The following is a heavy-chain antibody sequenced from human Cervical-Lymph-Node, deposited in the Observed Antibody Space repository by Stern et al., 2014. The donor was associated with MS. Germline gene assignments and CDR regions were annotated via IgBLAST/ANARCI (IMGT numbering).Heavy chain of an antibody. CDR3: ARAIFGVVTPTMAPDAFDI. CDR2: IYNDGNT. V-gene: IGHV3-53*01. CDR1: GFTVSSNY. J-gene: IGHJ3*02. D-gene: IGHD3-3*01. Sequence: EVQLVESGGGLIQPGGSLRLSCAASGFTVSSNYMSWVRQSPGTGLQWVSLIYNDGNTYYADSVKVRFTISRDHSKNTLYLQMNSLGAEDTALYYCARAIFGVVTPTMAPDAFDIWGQGTMVTVSS.